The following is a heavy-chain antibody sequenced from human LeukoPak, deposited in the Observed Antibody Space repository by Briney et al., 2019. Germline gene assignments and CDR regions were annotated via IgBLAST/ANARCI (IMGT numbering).Heavy chain of an antibody. D-gene: IGHD3-10*01. CDR2: IYTSGST. V-gene: IGHV4-59*10. J-gene: IGHJ5*02. CDR1: GGSFSGYY. Sequence: SETLSLTCAVYGGSFSGYYWSWIRQPAGKGLEWIGRIYTSGSTNYNPSLKSRVTMSVDPSKNQFSLKLSSVTAADTAVYYCAIDRRGNWFDPWGQGTLVTVSS. CDR3: AIDRRGNWFDP.